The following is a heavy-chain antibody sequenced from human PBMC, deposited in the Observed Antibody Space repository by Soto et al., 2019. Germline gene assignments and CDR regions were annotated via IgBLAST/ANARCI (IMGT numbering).Heavy chain of an antibody. J-gene: IGHJ4*02. CDR2: IRGNGGST. V-gene: IGHV3-23*01. Sequence: LRLSCAASGFTFSSYAMSWVRQAPGKGLESVSAIRGNGGSTYYADSVKGRFTISRDNSKNTLYLQMNSLRAEDTAVYYCAKARWLQLEAYFDYWGQGTLVTVSS. CDR1: GFTFSSYA. CDR3: AKARWLQLEAYFDY. D-gene: IGHD5-12*01.